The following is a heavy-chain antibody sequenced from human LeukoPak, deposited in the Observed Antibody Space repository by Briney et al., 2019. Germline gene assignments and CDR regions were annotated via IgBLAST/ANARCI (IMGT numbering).Heavy chain of an antibody. V-gene: IGHV4-59*08. D-gene: IGHD5-18*01. CDR1: GGFNSRYY. CDR2: IYNSGST. Sequence: PSETLSLTCTVSGGFNSRYYWAWIRQPPMKGLEWMGYIYNSGSTTYSPSLKSRLTISVDTSKSQFSLKLSSVTAADTAVYYCARLTAMVTQLDYWGQGTLVTVSS. CDR3: ARLTAMVTQLDY. J-gene: IGHJ4*02.